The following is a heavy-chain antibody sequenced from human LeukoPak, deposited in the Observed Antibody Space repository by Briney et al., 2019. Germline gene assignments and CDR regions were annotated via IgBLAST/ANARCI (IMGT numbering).Heavy chain of an antibody. CDR3: ARALKAMVLPNY. J-gene: IGHJ4*02. CDR2: INPNSGGT. Sequence: GASVKVSCKAFGYTFTGYYMHWVRQAPGQGLEWMGRINPNSGGTNYAQKFQGRVTMTRDTSISTAYMELSRLRSDDTAVYYCARALKAMVLPNYWGQGTLVTVSS. D-gene: IGHD5-18*01. CDR1: GYTFTGYY. V-gene: IGHV1-2*06.